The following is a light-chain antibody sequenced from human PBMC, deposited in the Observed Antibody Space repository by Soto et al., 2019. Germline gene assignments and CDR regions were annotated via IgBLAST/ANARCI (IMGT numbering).Light chain of an antibody. V-gene: IGKV3-20*01. Sequence: IVLTQSPGTLSLSPGERATLSCRASQSVSSKFLACYQHKPGQAPRLLIYGASTRATGIPDRFSGSGSGTAFTLTISKLEPEDFAVYYCQQYGSSLYTFGQGTKLEIK. CDR2: GAS. CDR1: QSVSSKF. CDR3: QQYGSSLYT. J-gene: IGKJ2*01.